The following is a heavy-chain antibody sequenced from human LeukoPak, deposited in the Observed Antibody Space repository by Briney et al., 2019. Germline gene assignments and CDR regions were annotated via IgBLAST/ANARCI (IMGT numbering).Heavy chain of an antibody. Sequence: QAGGSLRLSCAASGFTFSSYAMHWVRQAPGKGLEWVAVISYDGSNKYYADSVKGRFTISRDNSKNTLYLQMNSLRAEDTAVYYCAKDLPAAASWGQGTLVTVSS. CDR2: ISYDGSNK. V-gene: IGHV3-30-3*01. CDR3: AKDLPAAAS. J-gene: IGHJ4*02. CDR1: GFTFSSYA. D-gene: IGHD6-13*01.